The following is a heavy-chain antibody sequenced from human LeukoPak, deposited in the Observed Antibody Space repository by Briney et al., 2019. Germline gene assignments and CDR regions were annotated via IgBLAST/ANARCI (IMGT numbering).Heavy chain of an antibody. D-gene: IGHD1-26*01. CDR2: IRYDGSNK. Sequence: GRSLRLSCAASGFSFSSYGMHWVRQAPGKGLEWVAFIRYDGSNKYYADSVKGRFTMSRDNSKNTVYLQMNSLRAEDTAVYYCAKIPQGDPEWEGRDAFDIWGQGTMVTVSS. V-gene: IGHV3-30*02. J-gene: IGHJ3*02. CDR3: AKIPQGDPEWEGRDAFDI. CDR1: GFSFSSYG.